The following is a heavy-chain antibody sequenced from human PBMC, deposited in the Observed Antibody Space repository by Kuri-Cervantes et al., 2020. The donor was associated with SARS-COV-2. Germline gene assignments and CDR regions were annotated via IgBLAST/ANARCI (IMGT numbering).Heavy chain of an antibody. D-gene: IGHD4-23*01. CDR2: IKQDGSEK. V-gene: IGHV3-7*01. Sequence: GGSLRLSCTVSGGSISSSSYYWGWIRQPPGKGLEWVANIKQDGSEKYYVDSVKGRFTISRDNAKNSLYLQMNSLRAEDTAVYYCARAYGGKPNYYYYMDVWGKGTTVTVSS. CDR3: ARAYGGKPNYYYYMDV. CDR1: GGSISSSSYY. J-gene: IGHJ6*03.